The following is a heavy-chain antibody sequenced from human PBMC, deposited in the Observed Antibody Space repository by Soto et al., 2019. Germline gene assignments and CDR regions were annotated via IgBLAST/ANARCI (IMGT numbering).Heavy chain of an antibody. CDR3: ARGKPPGDYYYGMDV. CDR1: GFTFRSYS. V-gene: IGHV3-21*01. CDR2: ISSTSSYI. Sequence: GGSLRLSCTASGFTFRSYSMNWVRQAPGKGLQWVSSISSTSSYIYYGDSVKGRFTISRDNANNSLYLQMNSLRAEDTAVYYCARGKPPGDYYYGMDVWGQGTTVTVSS. J-gene: IGHJ6*02.